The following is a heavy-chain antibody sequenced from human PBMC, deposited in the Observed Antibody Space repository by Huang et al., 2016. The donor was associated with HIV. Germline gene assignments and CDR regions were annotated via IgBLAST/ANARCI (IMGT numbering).Heavy chain of an antibody. J-gene: IGHJ4*02. D-gene: IGHD3-22*01. CDR1: GFDFSKYS. V-gene: IGHV3-48*01. Sequence: EVQLVESGGALVQPGGSLKLSCVVSGFDFSKYSMNWVRQAPGKGVEWCSDISGNSSNIYYADSVKGRFTSARDNAKNSVFLQMRSLRAEDTALYYCARTEMEYYYGSSGYYPDYWGQGTQVTVSS. CDR2: ISGNSSNI. CDR3: ARTEMEYYYGSSGYYPDY.